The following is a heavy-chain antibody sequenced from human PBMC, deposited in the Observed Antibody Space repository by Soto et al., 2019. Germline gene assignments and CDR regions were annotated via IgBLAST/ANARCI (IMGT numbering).Heavy chain of an antibody. CDR2: IIPIFGTA. CDR3: ARDQEGHMIRGDGFDP. Sequence: QVQLVQSGAEVKKPGSSVKVSCKASGGTFSSYAISWVRQAPGQGLEWMGGIIPIFGTANYAQKFQGRVTITADESTSAAYMELSSLRSEDTAVYYCARDQEGHMIRGDGFDPWGQGTLVTVSS. V-gene: IGHV1-69*12. J-gene: IGHJ5*02. D-gene: IGHD3-22*01. CDR1: GGTFSSYA.